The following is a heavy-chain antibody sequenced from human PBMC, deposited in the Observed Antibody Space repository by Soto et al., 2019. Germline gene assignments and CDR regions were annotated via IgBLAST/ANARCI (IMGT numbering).Heavy chain of an antibody. Sequence: ASVKVSCKASGYTFTSCDINWVRQATGQGLEWMGWMNPNSGNTGYAQKFQGRVTMNRNTSISTAYMELSSLRSEDTAVYYCARERTRQTGFDPWGQGTLVTVSS. D-gene: IGHD1-1*01. CDR3: ARERTRQTGFDP. V-gene: IGHV1-8*01. J-gene: IGHJ5*02. CDR2: MNPNSGNT. CDR1: GYTFTSCD.